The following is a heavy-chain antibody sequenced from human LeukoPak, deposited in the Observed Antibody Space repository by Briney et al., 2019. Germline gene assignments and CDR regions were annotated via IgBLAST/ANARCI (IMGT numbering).Heavy chain of an antibody. J-gene: IGHJ4*02. Sequence: PGGSLRLSCAASGFTFSDHVMDWVRQAPGKGLEWVGRSRNKVNSYTTEYAASVKGRFTISRDGSKNSLYLQMNSLRTEDTAVYYCVVMIRGVGYWGQGALVTVSS. CDR1: GFTFSDHV. CDR3: VVMIRGVGY. V-gene: IGHV3-72*01. D-gene: IGHD3-10*01. CDR2: SRNKVNSYTT.